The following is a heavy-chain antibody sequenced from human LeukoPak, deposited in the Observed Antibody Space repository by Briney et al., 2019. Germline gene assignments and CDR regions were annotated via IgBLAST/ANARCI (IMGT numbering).Heavy chain of an antibody. CDR1: GGTFSSYA. CDR2: ISAYNGNT. J-gene: IGHJ4*02. CDR3: ARDGSPSTWIQLWPLDY. V-gene: IGHV1-18*01. D-gene: IGHD5-18*01. Sequence: ASVKVSCKASGGTFSSYAISWVRQAPGQGLEWMGWISAYNGNTNYAQKLQGRVTMTTDTSTSTAYMELRSLRSDDTAVYYCARDGSPSTWIQLWPLDYWGQGTLVTVSS.